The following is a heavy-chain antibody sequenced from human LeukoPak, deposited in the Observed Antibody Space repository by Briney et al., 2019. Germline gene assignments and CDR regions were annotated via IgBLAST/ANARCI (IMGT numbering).Heavy chain of an antibody. CDR1: EFSVGSNY. D-gene: IGHD5-12*01. CDR3: ARGVDNYYYYYMNV. Sequence: GGSLRLSGAASEFSVGSNYMTWVRQAPGKGLEWVSSINSGSSYIYYEDAVRGRITISSNNAKTSLHLQMNRRGAEDTAVYYCARGVDNYYYYYMNVWGKGTKVSISS. V-gene: IGHV3-21*01. CDR2: INSGSSYI. J-gene: IGHJ6*03.